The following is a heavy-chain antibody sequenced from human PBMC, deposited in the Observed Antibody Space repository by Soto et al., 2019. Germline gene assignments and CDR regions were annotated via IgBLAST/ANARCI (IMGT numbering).Heavy chain of an antibody. J-gene: IGHJ6*02. Sequence: VQGREWMGWISAYNGKTNYAKKLQGRVTMTTDTSTSTAYMELRSLRSDDTAVYYCARVGNYYYYGMDVWGQGTTVTVSS. CDR3: ARVGNYYYYGMDV. V-gene: IGHV1-18*01. CDR2: ISAYNGKT. D-gene: IGHD1-26*01.